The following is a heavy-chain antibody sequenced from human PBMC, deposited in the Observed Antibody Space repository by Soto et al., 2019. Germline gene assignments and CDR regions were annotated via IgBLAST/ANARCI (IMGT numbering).Heavy chain of an antibody. CDR3: ASSYSNYALIDYYYYGMDV. J-gene: IGHJ6*02. V-gene: IGHV1-3*01. CDR1: GYTFTSYA. D-gene: IGHD4-4*01. Sequence: ASVKVSCXASGYTFTSYAMHWVRQAPGQRLEWMGWINAGNGNTKYSQKFQGRVTITWDTSASTAYMELSSLRSEDTAVYYCASSYSNYALIDYYYYGMDVWGQGTTVTSP. CDR2: INAGNGNT.